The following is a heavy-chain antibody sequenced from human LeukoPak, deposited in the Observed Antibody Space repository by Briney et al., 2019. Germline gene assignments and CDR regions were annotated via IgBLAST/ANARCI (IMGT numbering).Heavy chain of an antibody. CDR3: ATAYGFGDIHDAFHI. J-gene: IGHJ3*02. Sequence: ASVKVSCKVCGYTLTELSMQWVRQSPGKGLEWMGGFDPEDGETIYAQKFQGRVTMTEDTSTDTAYMELSSLRSEDTAVYYCATAYGFGDIHDAFHIWGQGTMVTVSS. D-gene: IGHD3-10*01. CDR1: GYTLTELS. CDR2: FDPEDGET. V-gene: IGHV1-24*01.